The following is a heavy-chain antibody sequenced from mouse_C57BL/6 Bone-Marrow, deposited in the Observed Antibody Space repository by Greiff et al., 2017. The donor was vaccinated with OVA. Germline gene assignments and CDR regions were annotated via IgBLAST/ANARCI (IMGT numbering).Heavy chain of an antibody. CDR3: ASYYGNSLAY. Sequence: VQLQQSGPGLVQPSQRLSITCTVSGFSLTSYGVHWVRQSPGKGLEWLGVIWSGGSTDYNAAFISRLSISKDNSKSKVFFKMNSLQADDTAIYYCASYYGNSLAYWGQGTLVTVSA. V-gene: IGHV2-2*01. CDR1: GFSLTSYG. J-gene: IGHJ3*01. CDR2: IWSGGST. D-gene: IGHD2-1*01.